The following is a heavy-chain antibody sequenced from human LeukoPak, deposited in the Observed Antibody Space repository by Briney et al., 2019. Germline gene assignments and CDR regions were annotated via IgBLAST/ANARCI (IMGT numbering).Heavy chain of an antibody. Sequence: SETLSLTSAVYGGSFSGYSWSWIRQTPGKGLEWIGEINHSGSTNYKPSLKSRVTISVDTSKNQFSLKLSSVTAADTAVYYCARGLSSRLWVCFYWGQGTLVTVSS. CDR3: ARGLSSRLWVCFY. CDR1: GGSFSGYS. D-gene: IGHD6-13*01. CDR2: INHSGST. J-gene: IGHJ4*02. V-gene: IGHV4-34*01.